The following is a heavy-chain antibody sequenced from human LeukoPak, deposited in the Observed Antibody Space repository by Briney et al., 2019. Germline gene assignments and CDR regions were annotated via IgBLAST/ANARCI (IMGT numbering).Heavy chain of an antibody. CDR1: GYTLTELS. Sequence: ASVKVSRKVSGYTLTELSMHWVRQAPGKGLEWMGGFDPEDGETIYAQKFQGRVTMTEDTSTDTAYMELSSLRSEDTAVYYCATASSLGRVGWFDPWGQGTLVTVSS. J-gene: IGHJ5*02. V-gene: IGHV1-24*01. CDR3: ATASSLGRVGWFDP. CDR2: FDPEDGET. D-gene: IGHD2-2*01.